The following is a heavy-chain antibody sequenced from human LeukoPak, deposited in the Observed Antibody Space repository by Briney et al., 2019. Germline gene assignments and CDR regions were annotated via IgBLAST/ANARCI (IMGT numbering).Heavy chain of an antibody. CDR2: IYPGDSDT. Sequence: GESLKISCKGSGYSFTSYWIGWVRQMPGKGLEWMGIIYPGDSDTRYSPSFQGQVTISADKSISTAYLQWSSLKASDTAMYYCARSIAVPAAMSYNYGMDVWGKGTTVTVSS. D-gene: IGHD2-2*01. CDR1: GYSFTSYW. CDR3: ARSIAVPAAMSYNYGMDV. V-gene: IGHV5-51*01. J-gene: IGHJ6*04.